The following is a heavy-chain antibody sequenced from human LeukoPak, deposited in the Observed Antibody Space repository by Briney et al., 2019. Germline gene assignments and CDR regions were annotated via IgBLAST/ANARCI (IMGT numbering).Heavy chain of an antibody. Sequence: GGSLRLSCAASGFTFSSYEMNWVRQAPGKGLEWFSYISSSGSTIYYADSVKGRFTISRDNAKNPLYLQMNSLRAEDTAVYYCAGDRGSWYDSSGYYYDWGQGTLVTVSS. V-gene: IGHV3-48*03. J-gene: IGHJ4*02. D-gene: IGHD3-22*01. CDR1: GFTFSSYE. CDR3: AGDRGSWYDSSGYYYD. CDR2: ISSSGSTI.